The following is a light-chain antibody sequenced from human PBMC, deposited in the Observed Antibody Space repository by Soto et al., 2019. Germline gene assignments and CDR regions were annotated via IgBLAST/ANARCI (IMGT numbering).Light chain of an antibody. CDR2: DAS. Sequence: EIVMTQSPATVSVSPGERATLSCRASQSVSDKLAWYQQKPGQAPRLLIYDASSRATGIPDRFSGSGSGTDFALTISRLEPEDFAVYYCQQYGSSGTFGQGTKVDIK. CDR3: QQYGSSGT. CDR1: QSVSDK. J-gene: IGKJ1*01. V-gene: IGKV3-20*01.